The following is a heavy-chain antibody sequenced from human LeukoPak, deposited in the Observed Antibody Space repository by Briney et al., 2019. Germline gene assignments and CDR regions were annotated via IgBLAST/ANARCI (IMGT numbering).Heavy chain of an antibody. V-gene: IGHV3-21*01. Sequence: PGGSLRLSCAASGFTFSTYSMNWVRQTPGKGLEWVSSISSSSSYIYYADSVKGRFTISRDNAKNSLYLQMNSLRAEDTAVYYCARVGYSSGWCDYWGQGTLVTVSS. CDR1: GFTFSTYS. D-gene: IGHD6-19*01. CDR3: ARVGYSSGWCDY. J-gene: IGHJ4*02. CDR2: ISSSSSYI.